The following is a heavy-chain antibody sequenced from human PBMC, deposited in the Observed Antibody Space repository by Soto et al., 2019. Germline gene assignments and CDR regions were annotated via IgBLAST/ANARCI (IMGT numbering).Heavy chain of an antibody. CDR2: ISYDGTNN. V-gene: IGHV3-30*03. CDR3: ARHGYNYGGGYFDY. Sequence: GGSLRLSCAASGFTFSSYGMHWVRQAPGKGLEWVAVISYDGTNNYYTESVKGRFTISRDNSKNTLFLQMNSLRAEDTAVYCCARHGYNYGGGYFDYWGQGTLVTVSS. D-gene: IGHD5-18*01. J-gene: IGHJ4*02. CDR1: GFTFSSYG.